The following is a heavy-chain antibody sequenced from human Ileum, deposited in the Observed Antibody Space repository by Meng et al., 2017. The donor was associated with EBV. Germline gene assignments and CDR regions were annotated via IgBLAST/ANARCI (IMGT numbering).Heavy chain of an antibody. V-gene: IGHV4-4*02. J-gene: IGHJ4*02. CDR2: TSHSGST. Sequence: VRAQESGPGLVKPSETLSLPCAVSGGSISRSDWWSWVRQPPGKGLEWIGETSHSGSTNYSPSLKSRVTISLDKSKNQLSLKLNSVTAADTAVYYCASSDYYRSDYWGQGTLVTVSS. CDR1: GGSISRSDW. CDR3: ASSDYYRSDY. D-gene: IGHD3-22*01.